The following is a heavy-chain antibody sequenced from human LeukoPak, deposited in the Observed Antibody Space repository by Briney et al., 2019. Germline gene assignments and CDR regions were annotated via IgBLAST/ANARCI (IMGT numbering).Heavy chain of an antibody. D-gene: IGHD3-22*01. CDR3: AKDTYYYDSSGYSGY. CDR2: IRYDGSNK. Sequence: GGPLRLSCAASGFTFSSYGMHWVRQAPGKGLEWVAFIRYDGSNKYYADSVKGRFTISRDNSKNTLYLQMNSLRAEDTAVYYCAKDTYYYDSSGYSGYWGQGTLVTVSS. CDR1: GFTFSSYG. V-gene: IGHV3-30*02. J-gene: IGHJ4*02.